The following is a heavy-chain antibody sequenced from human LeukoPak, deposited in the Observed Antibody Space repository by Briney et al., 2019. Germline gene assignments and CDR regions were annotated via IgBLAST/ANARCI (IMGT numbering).Heavy chain of an antibody. CDR2: ISFDGSNK. Sequence: GGSLRLSCVASGFTFRSYGMHWVRQAPGKGLEWVAVISFDGSNKYYVDSVKGRFTISRDNSKNTFYLQMNGLRAEDTAVYYCAKEDSAWRHFDYWGQGTLVTVSS. CDR3: AKEDSAWRHFDY. D-gene: IGHD6-19*01. V-gene: IGHV3-30*18. J-gene: IGHJ4*02. CDR1: GFTFRSYG.